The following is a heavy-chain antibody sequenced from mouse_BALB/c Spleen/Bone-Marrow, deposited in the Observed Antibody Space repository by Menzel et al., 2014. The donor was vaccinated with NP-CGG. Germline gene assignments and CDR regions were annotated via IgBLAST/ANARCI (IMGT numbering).Heavy chain of an antibody. V-gene: IGHV14-3*02. Sequence: EVQLQQSGAELVKPGASVKLSCAASGFNIKETYMHWVKRRPEQGLEWIGRIDPANGNTKYDPKFQGKATITADTSSNTAYLQLSSLTSEDTAVYYCASYRYAWYFDVWGAGTTVTVSS. CDR2: IDPANGNT. CDR1: GFNIKETY. J-gene: IGHJ1*01. CDR3: ASYRYAWYFDV. D-gene: IGHD2-14*01.